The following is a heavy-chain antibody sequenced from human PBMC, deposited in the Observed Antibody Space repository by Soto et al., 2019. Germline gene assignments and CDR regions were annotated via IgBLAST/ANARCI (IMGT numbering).Heavy chain of an antibody. V-gene: IGHV4-34*01. CDR3: ASGWGQGYDFWSGYPYGMDV. Sequence: TSETLSLTGAVYVGSVSGYYWSWMRQPPGKGLEWIGEINHSGSTNYNPSLKIRVTISVDTSKNQFSLKLSSVTAADTAVYYCASGWGQGYDFWSGYPYGMDVWGQGTTVTVSS. D-gene: IGHD3-3*01. CDR2: INHSGST. CDR1: VGSVSGYY. J-gene: IGHJ6*02.